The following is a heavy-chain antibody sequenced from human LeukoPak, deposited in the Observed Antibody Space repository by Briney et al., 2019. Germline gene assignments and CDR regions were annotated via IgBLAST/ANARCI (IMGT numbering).Heavy chain of an antibody. CDR1: GYSFTNYW. D-gene: IGHD5-18*01. J-gene: IGHJ4*02. CDR3: ATLRSGYSYGYPLDY. V-gene: IGHV5-51*01. CDR2: IYPGDSDT. Sequence: GEALKISCKGSGYSFTNYWIGWVRQLPEKGLEWVWIIYPGDSDTRYSPSFQGQVAISADRSINTAYLQWSSLRASDSAMYYCATLRSGYSYGYPLDYWGQGTLVAVSS.